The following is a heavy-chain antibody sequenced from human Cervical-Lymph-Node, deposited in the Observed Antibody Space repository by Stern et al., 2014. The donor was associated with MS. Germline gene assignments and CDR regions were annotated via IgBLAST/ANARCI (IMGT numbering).Heavy chain of an antibody. Sequence: VHLVESGAEVRKPGSSVKVTCKVSGGTFSTNAITWVRQAPGQGLEWMGGIIPIIGTPKYAQKFQGRVTITADASTRTAYMDLSSLRSEDTAVYYCARGTVTNCFDSWGQGTLVTVSS. D-gene: IGHD4-17*01. CDR3: ARGTVTNCFDS. CDR1: GGTFSTNA. V-gene: IGHV1-69*01. CDR2: IIPIIGTP. J-gene: IGHJ5*01.